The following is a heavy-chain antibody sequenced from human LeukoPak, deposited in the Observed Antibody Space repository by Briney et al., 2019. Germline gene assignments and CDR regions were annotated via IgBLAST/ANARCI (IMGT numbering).Heavy chain of an antibody. CDR1: GFSVSNNY. D-gene: IGHD1-14*01. J-gene: IGHJ4*02. V-gene: IGHV3-53*01. Sequence: PGGSLRLSCAASGFSVSNNYMSWVRQAPGKGLEGVSVIYSRGATYYPDSVKGRFTISRDNSKNTLYLQMNSLRVEDTAVYYCAARNYWGQGTLVTVSS. CDR3: AARNY. CDR2: IYSRGAT.